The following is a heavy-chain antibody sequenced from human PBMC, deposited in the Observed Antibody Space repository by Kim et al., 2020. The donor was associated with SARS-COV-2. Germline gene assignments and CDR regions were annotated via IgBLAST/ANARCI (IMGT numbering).Heavy chain of an antibody. D-gene: IGHD6-13*01. CDR3: ARESSSWYGFYYYYMDV. J-gene: IGHJ6*03. Sequence: VKGRFTHHRDQSKNTLYLQMNSLRAEDTAVYYCARESSSWYGFYYYYMDVWGKGTTVTVSS. V-gene: IGHV3-30*07.